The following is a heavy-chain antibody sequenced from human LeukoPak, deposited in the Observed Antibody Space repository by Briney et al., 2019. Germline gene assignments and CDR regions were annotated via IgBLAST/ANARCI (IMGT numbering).Heavy chain of an antibody. CDR2: IYHSGST. V-gene: IGHV4-30-2*01. CDR1: GGSISSGGYY. J-gene: IGHJ6*03. CDR3: ARDGNDFWSGYSENYYYYMDV. Sequence: PSETLSLTCTVSGGSISSGGYYWSWIRQPPGKGLEWIGYIYHSGSTYYNPSLKSRVTISVDRSKNQFSLKLSSVTAADTAVYYCARDGNDFWSGYSENYYYYMDVWGKGTTVTVSS. D-gene: IGHD3-3*01.